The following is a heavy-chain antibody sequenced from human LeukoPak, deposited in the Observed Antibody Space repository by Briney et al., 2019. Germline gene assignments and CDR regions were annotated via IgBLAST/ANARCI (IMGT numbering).Heavy chain of an antibody. CDR1: GYTFTSHG. D-gene: IGHD3-16*02. CDR2: ISAYNGNT. CDR3: ARGYIMITFGGVIVIKPTFDY. V-gene: IGHV1-18*01. Sequence: ASVKVSCKASGYTFTSHGISWVRQAPGQGLEWMGWISAYNGNTNYAQKLQGRVTMTTDTSTSTAYMELRSLRSDDTAVYYCARGYIMITFGGVIVIKPTFDYWGQGTLVTVSS. J-gene: IGHJ4*02.